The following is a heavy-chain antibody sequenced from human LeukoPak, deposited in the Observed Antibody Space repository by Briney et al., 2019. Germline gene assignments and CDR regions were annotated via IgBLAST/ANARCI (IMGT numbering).Heavy chain of an antibody. J-gene: IGHJ4*02. D-gene: IGHD1-26*01. Sequence: TGGSLRLSCAASGFTFSSYAMHWVRQAPGKGLEWVAVISYDGSNKYYADSVKGRFTISRDNSKNTLYLQMNSLRAEDTAVYYCAKGRGATGGFDYWGQGTLVTVSS. CDR3: AKGRGATGGFDY. V-gene: IGHV3-30-3*01. CDR1: GFTFSSYA. CDR2: ISYDGSNK.